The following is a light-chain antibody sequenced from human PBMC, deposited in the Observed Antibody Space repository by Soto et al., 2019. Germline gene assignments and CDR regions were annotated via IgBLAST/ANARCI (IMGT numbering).Light chain of an antibody. CDR1: QSVSSN. V-gene: IGKV3-15*01. CDR3: QQYNNFPT. J-gene: IGKJ5*01. Sequence: EIMMTQSPAPPSVSPVERATPSRRASQSVSSNLAWYQQKPGQAPRLLIYGASTRATGIPARFSGSGSGTEFTLTISSLQSEDFAVYYCQQYNNFPTFGQGTRLE. CDR2: GAS.